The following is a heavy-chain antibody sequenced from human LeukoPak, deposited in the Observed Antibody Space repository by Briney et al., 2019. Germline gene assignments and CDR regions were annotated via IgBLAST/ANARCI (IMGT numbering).Heavy chain of an antibody. J-gene: IGHJ4*02. CDR1: GGSISSSSYY. D-gene: IGHD3-10*01. V-gene: IGHV4-39*01. CDR2: IYHSGST. CDR3: ARGVLWFGELYYFDY. Sequence: SETLSLTCTVSGGSISSSSYYWGWIRQPPGKGLEWIGSIYHSGSTYYNPSLKSRVTISVDTSKNQFSLKLSSVTAADTAVYYCARGVLWFGELYYFDYWGQGTLVTVSS.